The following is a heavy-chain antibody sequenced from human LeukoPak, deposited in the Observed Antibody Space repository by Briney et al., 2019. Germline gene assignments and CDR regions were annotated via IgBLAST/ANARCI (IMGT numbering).Heavy chain of an antibody. J-gene: IGHJ4*02. CDR1: GYTFTSYD. D-gene: IGHD1-26*01. CDR3: ARVTGSIDY. V-gene: IGHV1-8*01. Sequence: GASVKVSCKASGYTFTSYDINWVRQATGQGLEWMVWINLNSGDTGYAQNFQGRLTMTRDTSINTAYMELSTLRSEDTAFYYCARVTGSIDYWGQGTLVTVSS. CDR2: INLNSGDT.